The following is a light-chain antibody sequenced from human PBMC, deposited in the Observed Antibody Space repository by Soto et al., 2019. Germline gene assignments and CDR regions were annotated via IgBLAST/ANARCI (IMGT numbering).Light chain of an antibody. Sequence: GDRVTITCRASQSISTWLAWYQQTPGRAPKLLIYDASSWESGVPSRFSGSGSGTEFTLTISSLQPDDFATYYCQQYNTYSPERTFGPAPKV. CDR3: QQYNTYSPERT. V-gene: IGKV1-5*01. CDR1: QSISTW. CDR2: DAS. J-gene: IGKJ1*01.